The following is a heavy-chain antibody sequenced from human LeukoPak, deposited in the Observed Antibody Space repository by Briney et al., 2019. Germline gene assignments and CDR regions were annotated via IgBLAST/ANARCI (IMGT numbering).Heavy chain of an antibody. Sequence: PSETLSLTRTISGGSITGSSYYWGWIRQSPGKGLEWIGNIYYSGSTYYNSSLRSRVTISIDTSKNHFSLRLTSVTASDTAVYFCTRGSYDVLTGRSTLGEYWGQGTLVAVSS. CDR3: TRGSYDVLTGRSTLGEY. J-gene: IGHJ4*02. D-gene: IGHD3-9*01. CDR1: GGSITGSSYY. V-gene: IGHV4-39*02. CDR2: IYYSGST.